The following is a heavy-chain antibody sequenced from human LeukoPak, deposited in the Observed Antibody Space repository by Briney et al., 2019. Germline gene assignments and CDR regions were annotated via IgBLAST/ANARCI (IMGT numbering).Heavy chain of an antibody. CDR1: GGTFSSYT. J-gene: IGHJ5*02. Sequence: SVKVSCKASGGTFSSYTISWVRQAPGQGLEWMGRIVPILGIANYAQKFQGRVTITADKSTSTAYMELSSLRSEDTAVYYCARDLERTSFPFDPWGQGTLVTVSS. D-gene: IGHD1-1*01. CDR3: ARDLERTSFPFDP. CDR2: IVPILGIA. V-gene: IGHV1-69*04.